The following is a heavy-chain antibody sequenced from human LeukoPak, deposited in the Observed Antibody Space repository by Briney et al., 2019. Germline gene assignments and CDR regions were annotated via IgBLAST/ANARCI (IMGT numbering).Heavy chain of an antibody. V-gene: IGHV3-21*01. CDR2: ISSSSSYI. CDR1: GFTFSSYS. D-gene: IGHD2-15*01. Sequence: GGSLRLSCAASGFTFSSYSMNWVRQAPGKGLEWVSSISSSSSYIYYADSVKGRFTISRDNAKNSLYLQMNSLRAEDTAVYYCARERGDIVVVVAATFDYWGQGTLVTVSS. CDR3: ARERGDIVVVVAATFDY. J-gene: IGHJ4*02.